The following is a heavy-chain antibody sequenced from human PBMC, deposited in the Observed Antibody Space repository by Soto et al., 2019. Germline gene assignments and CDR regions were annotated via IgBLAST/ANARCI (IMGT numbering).Heavy chain of an antibody. CDR2: ISYDGSNK. V-gene: IGHV3-30-3*01. CDR3: ARDGSYYVIYYYYYGMDV. J-gene: IGHJ6*02. D-gene: IGHD1-26*01. CDR1: AFTFSSYA. Sequence: QVQLVESGGGVVQPGRSLRLSCAASAFTFSSYAMHWVRQAPGKGLEWVAVISYDGSNKYYADSVKGRFTISRDNSKNTLYLQMNSLRAEDTAVYYCARDGSYYVIYYYYYGMDVWGQGTTVTVSS.